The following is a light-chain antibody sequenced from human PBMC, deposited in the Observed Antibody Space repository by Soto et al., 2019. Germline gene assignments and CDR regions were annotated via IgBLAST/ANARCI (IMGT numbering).Light chain of an antibody. J-gene: IGLJ1*01. CDR2: DNN. Sequence: QLVLTQPPSVSGAPGQRGTISCTGSSSNIGAGYDVHWYQQLPGTAPKLLIYDNNNRPSGVPDRFSGSKSGTSASLAITGLQAEDEADYYCQSYDRSLSGNVFGTRTKLTVL. V-gene: IGLV1-40*01. CDR1: SSNIGAGYD. CDR3: QSYDRSLSGNV.